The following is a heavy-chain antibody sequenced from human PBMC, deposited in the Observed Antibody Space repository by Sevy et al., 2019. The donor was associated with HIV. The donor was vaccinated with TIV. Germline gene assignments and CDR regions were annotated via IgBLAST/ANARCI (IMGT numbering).Heavy chain of an antibody. CDR2: INTNTGNP. V-gene: IGHV7-4-1*02. Sequence: ASVKVSCKASGYTFTSYAMNWVRQAPGQGLEWMGWINTNTGNPTYAQGFTGRFVFSLDTSVSTAYLQISSLKAEDTAVYYCARDIRSVDFWSGYYIYYGMDVWGQGTTVTVSS. CDR3: ARDIRSVDFWSGYYIYYGMDV. J-gene: IGHJ6*02. D-gene: IGHD3-3*01. CDR1: GYTFTSYA.